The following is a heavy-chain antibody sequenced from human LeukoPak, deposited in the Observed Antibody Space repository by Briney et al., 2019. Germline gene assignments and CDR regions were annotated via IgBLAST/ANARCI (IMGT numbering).Heavy chain of an antibody. V-gene: IGHV3-23*01. CDR2: ISGSGGST. CDR3: TSRPAVEMATVGDY. Sequence: GGSLRLSCAASGFTFSSYAMSWVRQAPGKGLEWVSCISGSGGSTYYADSVKVRFTISRDNSKNTAYLQMNSLITEDTAVYYCTSRPAVEMATVGDYWGQGTLVTVSS. CDR1: GFTFSSYA. J-gene: IGHJ4*02. D-gene: IGHD5-24*01.